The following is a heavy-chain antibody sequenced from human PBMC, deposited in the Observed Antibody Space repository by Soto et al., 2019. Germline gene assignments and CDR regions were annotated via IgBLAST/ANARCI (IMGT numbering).Heavy chain of an antibody. Sequence: GSLRLSCAASGFTFSDYYMSWIRQAPGKGLEWVSYISSSNRTINYADSVKGRFIISRDNAKNSLYLQMHSLRDEDTAVYYCAREGWPLLQTGMDVWGQGTTVTVSS. CDR2: ISSSNRTI. J-gene: IGHJ6*02. V-gene: IGHV3-11*04. D-gene: IGHD2-15*01. CDR1: GFTFSDYY. CDR3: AREGWPLLQTGMDV.